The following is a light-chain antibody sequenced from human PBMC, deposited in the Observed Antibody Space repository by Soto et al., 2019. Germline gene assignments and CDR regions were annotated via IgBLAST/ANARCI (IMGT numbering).Light chain of an antibody. J-gene: IGKJ1*01. V-gene: IGKV3-15*01. CDR1: QSVRSN. CDR3: QQYNNWPRT. CDR2: GAS. Sequence: EIVMTQSPATLSVSPGERATFSCRASQSVRSNLAWYQQKPGQAPRLLIYGASTGATGIPARFSGSGSGTEFALTISSLQSEDSAVYYCQQYNNWPRTFGQGTKVEI.